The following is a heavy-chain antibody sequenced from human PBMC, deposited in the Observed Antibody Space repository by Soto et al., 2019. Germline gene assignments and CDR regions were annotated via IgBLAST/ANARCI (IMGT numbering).Heavy chain of an antibody. D-gene: IGHD6-6*01. J-gene: IGHJ6*02. CDR2: IIPIFGTA. Sequence: QVQLVQSGAEVKKPGSSVKVSCKASAGTFSSYAISWVRQAPGQGLEWMGGIIPIFGTANYAQKFQGRVTITADESTSTAYMELSSLRSEDTAVYYCASAIAARLNYYYGMDVWGQGTTVTVSS. CDR1: AGTFSSYA. CDR3: ASAIAARLNYYYGMDV. V-gene: IGHV1-69*01.